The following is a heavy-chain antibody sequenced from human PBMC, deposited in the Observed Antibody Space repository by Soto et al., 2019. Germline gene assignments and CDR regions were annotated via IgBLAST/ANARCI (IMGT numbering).Heavy chain of an antibody. V-gene: IGHV4-30-4*01. J-gene: IGHJ3*02. CDR1: GGSISTGAYY. Sequence: SETLSLTCTVSGGSISTGAYYWSWIRQPPGKGLEWIGYIYYSGSPYYSPSLRGRVTMSVDTSANQFSLKLSSVTAADTAVYYCARALYYYDNSGYYLDAFDIWGQGTMVTVSS. D-gene: IGHD3-22*01. CDR3: ARALYYYDNSGYYLDAFDI. CDR2: IYYSGSP.